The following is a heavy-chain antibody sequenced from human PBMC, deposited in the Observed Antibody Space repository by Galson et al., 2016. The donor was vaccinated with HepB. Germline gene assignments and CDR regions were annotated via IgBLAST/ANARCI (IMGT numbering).Heavy chain of an antibody. V-gene: IGHV3-7*03. J-gene: IGHJ4*02. D-gene: IGHD4-17*01. CDR3: ARLYGDVTLFDY. Sequence: SLRLSCAASGFTFSSYAISWVRQAPGKGLEWVANIKPDGSGGYFLDSLKGRFTVSRDDAKNSLYLQMNSLRVDDTAVYYCARLYGDVTLFDYWGQGTLVTVSS. CDR2: IKPDGSGG. CDR1: GFTFSSYA.